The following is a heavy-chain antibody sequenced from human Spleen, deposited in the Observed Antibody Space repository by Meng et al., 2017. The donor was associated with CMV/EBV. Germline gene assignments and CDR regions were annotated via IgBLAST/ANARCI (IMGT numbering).Heavy chain of an antibody. J-gene: IGHJ6*02. D-gene: IGHD3-10*01. CDR3: ARNFGGDLNYYYYGMDV. CDR2: IRSDGSTK. V-gene: IGHV3-33*08. CDR1: GFTFSKFG. Sequence: GESLKISCTASGFTFSKFGMHWVRQAPGKGLEWVAFIRSDGSTKYYADSVKGRFTVSRDYSKNTVYLQMNSLGAEDTAVYYCARNFGGDLNYYYYGMDVWGQGTTVTVSS.